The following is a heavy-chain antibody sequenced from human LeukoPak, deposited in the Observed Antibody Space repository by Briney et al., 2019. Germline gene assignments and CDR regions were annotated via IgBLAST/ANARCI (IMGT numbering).Heavy chain of an antibody. CDR1: GFTVSDSY. D-gene: IGHD6-13*01. CDR2: IYSDGSA. J-gene: IGHJ4*02. CDR3: AGDWGAAAGY. Sequence: PGGSLRLSCAASGFTVSDSYMSWVRQAPGKGLEWVSVIYSDGSAYYADSVRGRFTISRDNPKNTLYLQISSLRAEDTAVYYCAGDWGAAAGYWGQGTLVTVSS. V-gene: IGHV3-53*01.